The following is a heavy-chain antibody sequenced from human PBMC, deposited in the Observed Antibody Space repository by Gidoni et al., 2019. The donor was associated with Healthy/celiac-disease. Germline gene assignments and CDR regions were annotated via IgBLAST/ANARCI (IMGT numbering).Heavy chain of an antibody. CDR3: ARDYAAAGIFDY. CDR2: IYTSGST. J-gene: IGHJ4*02. Sequence: LEWIGRIYTSGSTNYNPSLKSRVTMSVDTSKNQFSLKLSSVTAADTAVYYCARDYAAAGIFDYWGQGTLVTVSS. V-gene: IGHV4-4*07. D-gene: IGHD6-13*01.